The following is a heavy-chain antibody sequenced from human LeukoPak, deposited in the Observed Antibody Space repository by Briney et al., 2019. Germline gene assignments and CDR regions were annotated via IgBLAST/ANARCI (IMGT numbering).Heavy chain of an antibody. CDR3: ARGVLAGYDSTGHPFYNLFDP. CDR2: INPKNRGT. V-gene: IGHV1-2*02. Sequence: GASVKVSCKAFGYSFTDYYMHWVRQAPGQGLEWMGWINPKNRGTNYAQKFQGRVTMTRDTSISTAYVELSRLRSDDTAVYYCARGVLAGYDSTGHPFYNLFDPWGQGTPVTVSS. J-gene: IGHJ5*02. CDR1: GYSFTDYY. D-gene: IGHD3-22*01.